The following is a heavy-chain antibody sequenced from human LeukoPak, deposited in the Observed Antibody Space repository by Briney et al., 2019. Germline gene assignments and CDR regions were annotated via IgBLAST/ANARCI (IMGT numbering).Heavy chain of an antibody. J-gene: IGHJ3*02. D-gene: IGHD2-21*02. CDR1: GGSFSGYY. CDR2: INHSGST. Sequence: SVTLSLTCAVYGGSFSGYYWSWIRQPPGKGLEWIGEINHSGSTNYNPSLKSRVTISVDTSKNQFSLKLSSVTAADTAVYYCAIAYCGGDCYFPAALDAFDIWGQGTMVTVSS. V-gene: IGHV4-34*01. CDR3: AIAYCGGDCYFPAALDAFDI.